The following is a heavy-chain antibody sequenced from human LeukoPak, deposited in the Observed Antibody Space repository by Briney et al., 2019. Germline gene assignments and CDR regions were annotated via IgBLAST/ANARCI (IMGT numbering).Heavy chain of an antibody. CDR3: AKDFYGAGVVGAFDI. V-gene: IGHV3-23*01. J-gene: IGHJ3*02. CDR1: GFTFSSYA. CDR2: ISGSGGST. Sequence: GGSLRLSWAASGFTFSSYAMSWVRQAPGKGLEWVSGISGSGGSTYYADSVKGRFTISRDNSKNTLYLQMNSLKAEDTAVYYCAKDFYGAGVVGAFDIWGEGTMVTVSS. D-gene: IGHD3-10*01.